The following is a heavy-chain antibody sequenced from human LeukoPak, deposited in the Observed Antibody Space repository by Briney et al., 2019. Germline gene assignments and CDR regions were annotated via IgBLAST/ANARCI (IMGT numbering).Heavy chain of an antibody. V-gene: IGHV1-8*02. J-gene: IGHJ4*02. Sequence: ASVKVSCKASGYTFKNYDINWVRQATGQGLEWMGWMNPSSGNTGFAQKFQDRVSMTRDTSINTVYMELTSLRSGDTAAYYCARATPGGLHGYSFDYWGQGTVVTVYS. D-gene: IGHD5-24*01. CDR3: ARATPGGLHGYSFDY. CDR1: GYTFKNYD. CDR2: MNPSSGNT.